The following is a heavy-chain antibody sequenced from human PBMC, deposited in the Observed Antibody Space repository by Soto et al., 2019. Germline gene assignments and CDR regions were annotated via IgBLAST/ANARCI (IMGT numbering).Heavy chain of an antibody. J-gene: IGHJ5*02. CDR1: GGSFSGYY. CDR3: ARGAAAGRVVWFDP. V-gene: IGHV4-34*01. Sequence: PSETLSLTCAVYGGSFSGYYWTWIRQPPGKGLEWIGEINHSGSTNYNPSLKSRVTISVDTSKKQCSLKLSSVTAADTAVYYCARGAAAGRVVWFDPWGQGTLVTVSS. CDR2: INHSGST. D-gene: IGHD6-13*01.